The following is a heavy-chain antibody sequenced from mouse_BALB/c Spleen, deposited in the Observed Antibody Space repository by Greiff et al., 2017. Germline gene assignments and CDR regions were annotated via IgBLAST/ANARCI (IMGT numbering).Heavy chain of an antibody. J-gene: IGHJ2*01. CDR2: IWTGGGT. Sequence: QVQLKESGPGLVAPSQSLSITCTVSGFSLTSYDISWIRQPPGKGLEWLGVIWTGGGTNYNSAFMSRLSISKDNSKSQVFLKMNSLQTDDTAIYYCVRDRDYFDYWGQGTTLTVSS. V-gene: IGHV2-9-2*01. CDR3: VRDRDYFDY. CDR1: GFSLTSYD.